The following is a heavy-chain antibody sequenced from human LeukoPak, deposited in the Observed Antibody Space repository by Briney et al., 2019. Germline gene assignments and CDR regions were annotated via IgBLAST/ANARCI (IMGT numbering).Heavy chain of an antibody. CDR1: GFTLSSYA. D-gene: IGHD1-26*01. Sequence: AGGSLRLSCAASGFTLSSYAMNWVRQAPGQGLEWVSATSGNGNAYYADSVRGRFTTSRDNSKNTLYLQMNSLRAEDTAVYYCAKRGAEVGTTVAPGDYWGQGTLLTVSS. CDR3: AKRGAEVGTTVAPGDY. J-gene: IGHJ4*02. V-gene: IGHV3-23*01. CDR2: TSGNGNA.